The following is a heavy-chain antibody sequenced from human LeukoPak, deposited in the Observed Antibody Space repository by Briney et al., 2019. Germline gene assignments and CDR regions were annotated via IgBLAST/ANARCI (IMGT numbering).Heavy chain of an antibody. V-gene: IGHV5-51*01. D-gene: IGHD3-16*01. CDR1: GYXFTTYW. CDR3: ATTYAGRYYFDY. J-gene: IGHJ4*02. CDR2: IYPGDSHT. Sequence: GESLKISCNGSGYXFTTYWICWVRQMPGKGLEWMGLIYPGDSHTTYSPSFQGQVTISADKSISTAYLQWSSLKASDTAMYYCATTYAGRYYFDYWGQGTLVTVSS.